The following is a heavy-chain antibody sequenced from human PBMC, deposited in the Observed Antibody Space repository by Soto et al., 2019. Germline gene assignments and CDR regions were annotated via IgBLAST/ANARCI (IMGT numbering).Heavy chain of an antibody. CDR2: IYHSGST. CDR3: ARGLDSSGYYFAHFDY. J-gene: IGHJ4*02. Sequence: PSETLSLTCAVSGGSISSGGYSWSWIRQPPGKGLEWIGYIYHSGSTYYNPSLKSRVTISVDRSKNQFSLKLSSVTAADTAVYYCARGLDSSGYYFAHFDYWGQGTLVTVSS. V-gene: IGHV4-30-2*01. D-gene: IGHD3-22*01. CDR1: GGSISSGGYS.